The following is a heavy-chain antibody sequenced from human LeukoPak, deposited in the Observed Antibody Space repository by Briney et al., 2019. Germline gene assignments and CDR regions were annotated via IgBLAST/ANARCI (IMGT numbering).Heavy chain of an antibody. J-gene: IGHJ4*02. D-gene: IGHD3-22*01. CDR2: IIPIFGTA. CDR1: GGTFSSYA. CDR3: ARLVDYYDSSGYYYVEYYFDY. Sequence: ASVKVSCKASGGTFSSYAFSWVRQAPGQGLEWMGGIIPIFGTANYAQKFQGRVTITTDESTSTAYMELSSLRSEDTAVYYCARLVDYYDSSGYYYVEYYFDYWGQGTLVTVSS. V-gene: IGHV1-69*05.